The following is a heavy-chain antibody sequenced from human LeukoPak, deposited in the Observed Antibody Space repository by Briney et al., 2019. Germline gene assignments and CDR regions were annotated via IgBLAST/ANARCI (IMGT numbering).Heavy chain of an antibody. Sequence: GASVKVSCKASGYTFTGYYMHWVRQAPGQGLEWMGWINPNSGGTNYAQKFQGRVTMTRDTSISTAYMELSRLRSDDTAVYYCARGGPTIFGVVIMPYYYYGMDVWGQGTMVTVSS. V-gene: IGHV1-2*02. CDR3: ARGGPTIFGVVIMPYYYYGMDV. J-gene: IGHJ6*02. CDR2: INPNSGGT. D-gene: IGHD3-3*01. CDR1: GYTFTGYY.